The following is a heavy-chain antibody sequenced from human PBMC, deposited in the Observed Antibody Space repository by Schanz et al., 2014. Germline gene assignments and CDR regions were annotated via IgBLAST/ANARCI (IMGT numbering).Heavy chain of an antibody. Sequence: VQLVESGGGLVQPGGSLRLSCTASGFTFSSYSMNWVRQAPGKGLEWVSYVSRSTPDIYYADSVKGRFTMSRDNAKNSVFLQMNSLRAEDSAIYYCAKDISDTSGKDDYWGQGTLVTVSS. V-gene: IGHV3-48*01. CDR2: VSRSTPDI. J-gene: IGHJ4*02. CDR1: GFTFSSYS. D-gene: IGHD3-22*01. CDR3: AKDISDTSGKDDY.